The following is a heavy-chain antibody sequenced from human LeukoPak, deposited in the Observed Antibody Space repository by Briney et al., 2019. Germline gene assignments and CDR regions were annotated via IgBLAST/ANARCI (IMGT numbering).Heavy chain of an antibody. J-gene: IGHJ4*02. CDR2: ISYDGSNK. D-gene: IGHD1-14*01. Sequence: PGGSLRLSCAASRFTFSSYGMHWVRQAPGKGLEWVAVISYDGSNKNYADSVKGRFTISRDNSKNTLYLQMNSLRAEDTAVYYCARDNNGDYWGQGTLVTVSS. CDR3: ARDNNGDY. CDR1: RFTFSSYG. V-gene: IGHV3-30*19.